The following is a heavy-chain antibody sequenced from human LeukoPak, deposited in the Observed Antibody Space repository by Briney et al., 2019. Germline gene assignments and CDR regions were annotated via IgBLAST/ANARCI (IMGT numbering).Heavy chain of an antibody. D-gene: IGHD6-13*01. Sequence: SETLSLTCTVSGGSISSYYWSWIRQPPGKGLEWIGYIYYSGSTNYNPSLKRRVTISVDTSKNQFSLRLSSVTAADTAVYYCARVTAASYGYFQHWGQGTLVTVSS. CDR2: IYYSGST. V-gene: IGHV4-59*01. J-gene: IGHJ1*01. CDR1: GGSISSYY. CDR3: ARVTAASYGYFQH.